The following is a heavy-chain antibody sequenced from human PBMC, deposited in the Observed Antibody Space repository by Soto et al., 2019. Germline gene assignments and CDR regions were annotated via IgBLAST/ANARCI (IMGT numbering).Heavy chain of an antibody. CDR2: ISGSGGIT. V-gene: IGHV3-23*01. Sequence: GGSLRLSCAASGFTFSSYAMSWVRQAPGKGLEWVSAISGSGGITYYADSVKGRFTISRDNSKNTLYLQMNSLRAEDTAVYYCAKDPARGGGAGAFDIWGQGTMVTVSS. J-gene: IGHJ3*02. CDR3: AKDPARGGGAGAFDI. D-gene: IGHD3-16*01. CDR1: GFTFSSYA.